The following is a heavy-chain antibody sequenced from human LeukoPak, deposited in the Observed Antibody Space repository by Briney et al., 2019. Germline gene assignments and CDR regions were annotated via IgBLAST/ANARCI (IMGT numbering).Heavy chain of an antibody. Sequence: NPSETLSLTCAVYGGSFSAHYWNWIRQPPGKGLEWIWEINHSGSTNYNPSLKSRVTISVDTSKNQFSLKLSSVTAADTAAYYCARGLTGSRRYFDSWGRETLVTVSS. CDR2: INHSGST. J-gene: IGHJ4*02. CDR3: ARGLTGSRRYFDS. CDR1: GGSFSAHY. D-gene: IGHD3-10*01. V-gene: IGHV4-34*01.